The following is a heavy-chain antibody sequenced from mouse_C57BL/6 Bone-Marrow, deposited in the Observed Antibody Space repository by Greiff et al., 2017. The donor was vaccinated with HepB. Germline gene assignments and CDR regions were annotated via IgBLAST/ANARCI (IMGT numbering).Heavy chain of an antibody. D-gene: IGHD1-1*01. CDR3: ARGAGSSFAY. CDR2: ISSGSSTI. V-gene: IGHV5-17*01. CDR1: GFTFSDYG. J-gene: IGHJ3*01. Sequence: EVQLQESGGGLVKPGGSLKLSCAASGFTFSDYGMHWVRQAPEKGLEWVAYISSGSSTIYNADTVKGRYTISRDNAKNTLFLQMTSLRSEDTAMYYCARGAGSSFAYWGQGTPVTVSA.